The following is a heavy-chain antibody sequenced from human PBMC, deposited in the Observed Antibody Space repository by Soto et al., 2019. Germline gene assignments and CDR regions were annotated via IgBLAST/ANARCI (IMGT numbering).Heavy chain of an antibody. CDR3: ARSNVDTAMVDYYYYGMDV. V-gene: IGHV4-34*01. Sequence: SETLSLTCAVYGGSFSGYYWSWIRQPPGKGLEWIGEINHSGSTNYNPSLKSRVTISVDTSKNQFSLKLSSVTAADTAVYYCARSNVDTAMVDYYYYGMDVWGQGTTVTVS. J-gene: IGHJ6*02. CDR1: GGSFSGYY. CDR2: INHSGST. D-gene: IGHD5-18*01.